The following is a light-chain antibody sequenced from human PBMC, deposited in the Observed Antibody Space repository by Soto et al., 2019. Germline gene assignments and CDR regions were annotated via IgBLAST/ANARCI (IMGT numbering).Light chain of an antibody. J-gene: IGKJ3*01. CDR3: QQRSNWPPLIT. CDR2: DAS. CDR1: QSVTTY. Sequence: DIVLTQSPATLSLSPGERATLSCRASQSVTTYLAWYQQKPGQAPRLLIYDASNRAAGIPARFSGTGSGTDFTLTISRLGPEDFAVYYCQQRSNWPPLITFGPGTKVDIK. V-gene: IGKV3-11*01.